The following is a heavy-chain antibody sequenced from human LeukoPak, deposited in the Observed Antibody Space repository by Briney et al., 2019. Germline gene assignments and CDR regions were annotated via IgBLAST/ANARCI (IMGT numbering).Heavy chain of an antibody. D-gene: IGHD3-16*02. V-gene: IGHV3-48*01. CDR1: GFTVSTNY. Sequence: GGSLRLSCAASGFTVSTNYMTWVRQAPGKGREWVSYISSSSSTIYYADSGKGRFTISTENAKNSLYLQMNSLRAEDTAVYYCARDRIPHGYDYVWGSYRPSEFDYWGQGTLVTVSS. J-gene: IGHJ4*02. CDR2: ISSSSSTI. CDR3: ARDRIPHGYDYVWGSYRPSEFDY.